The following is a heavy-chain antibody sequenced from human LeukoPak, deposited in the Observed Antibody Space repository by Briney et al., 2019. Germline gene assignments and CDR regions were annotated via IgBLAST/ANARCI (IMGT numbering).Heavy chain of an antibody. Sequence: ASVKVSCKASGCTFTSYGISWVRQAPGQGLEWMGWISAYNGNTNYAQKFQGRVTMTRNTSISTAYMELSSLRSEDTAVYYCARGRRGYSYGLFWGQGTLVTVSS. CDR3: ARGRRGYSYGLF. CDR1: GCTFTSYG. CDR2: ISAYNGNT. V-gene: IGHV1-18*01. D-gene: IGHD5-18*01. J-gene: IGHJ4*02.